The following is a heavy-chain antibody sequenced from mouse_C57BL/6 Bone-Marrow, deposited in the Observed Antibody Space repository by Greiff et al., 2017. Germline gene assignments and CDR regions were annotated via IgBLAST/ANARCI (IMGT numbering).Heavy chain of an antibody. J-gene: IGHJ4*01. Sequence: QVQLKESGAELVRPGTSVKVSCKASGYAFTTYLIEWVKQRPGQGLEWIGVINPGSGGTNYNEKFKGKATLTADQSSSTAYMQLSSLTSEDSAVYFCARSLLLFYYAMDYWGQGTSVTVSS. D-gene: IGHD2-1*01. CDR2: INPGSGGT. CDR1: GYAFTTYL. V-gene: IGHV1-54*01. CDR3: ARSLLLFYYAMDY.